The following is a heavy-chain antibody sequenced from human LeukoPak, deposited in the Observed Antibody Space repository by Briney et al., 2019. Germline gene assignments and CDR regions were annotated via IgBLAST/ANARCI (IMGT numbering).Heavy chain of an antibody. Sequence: GGSLRLSCAASGFTFSSYGMHWARQAPGKGLEWVAVISYDGSNKYYADSVKGRFTISRDNSKNTLYLQMNSLRAEDTAVYYCAKDLGWNGWANWFDPWGQGTLVTVSS. CDR2: ISYDGSNK. V-gene: IGHV3-30*18. D-gene: IGHD6-19*01. CDR1: GFTFSSYG. CDR3: AKDLGWNGWANWFDP. J-gene: IGHJ5*02.